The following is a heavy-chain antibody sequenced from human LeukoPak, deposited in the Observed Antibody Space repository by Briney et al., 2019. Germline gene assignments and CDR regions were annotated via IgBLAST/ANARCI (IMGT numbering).Heavy chain of an antibody. CDR2: IYTSDTT. CDR3: AGFRWVVGTRAFDV. D-gene: IGHD1-14*01. V-gene: IGHV4-61*09. J-gene: IGHJ3*01. CDR1: GDSLNSGNYY. Sequence: PSETLSLTCTVSGDSLNSGNYYWSWIRQPAGRGLEWIGHIYTSDTTNYSPSLNNRVTISLDTSSHQFSLKLTSVTAADTAVYFCAGFRWVVGTRAFDVWGRGTMVTVSS.